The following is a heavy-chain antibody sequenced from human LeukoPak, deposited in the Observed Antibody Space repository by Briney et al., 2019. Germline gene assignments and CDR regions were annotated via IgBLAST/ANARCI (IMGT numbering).Heavy chain of an antibody. D-gene: IGHD1-14*01. Sequence: PGGSLRLSCAASGFTFDDYAMHWVRQVPGKGLEWVSLISGDGSSTYYADSVKGRFTISRDNAKNSLYLQMSSLRAEDTALYYCVRDGYKAFDIWGQGTMVTVSS. V-gene: IGHV3-43*02. J-gene: IGHJ3*02. CDR3: VRDGYKAFDI. CDR2: ISGDGSST. CDR1: GFTFDDYA.